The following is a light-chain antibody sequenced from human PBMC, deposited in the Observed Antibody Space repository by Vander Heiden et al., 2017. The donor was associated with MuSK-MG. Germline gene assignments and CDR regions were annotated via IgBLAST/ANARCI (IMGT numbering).Light chain of an antibody. J-gene: IGKJ2*02. CDR1: QSISSY. V-gene: IGKV1-39*01. Sequence: DIQMTQSPSSLSASVGDRVTITCRASQSISSYLNWYQQKPGKAPKLLIYAASSLQSGVPSRFSGSGSGTDFTLTISSLQPEDFATYYCQQIYSTLLGTFGQGTKLEIK. CDR3: QQIYSTLLGT. CDR2: AAS.